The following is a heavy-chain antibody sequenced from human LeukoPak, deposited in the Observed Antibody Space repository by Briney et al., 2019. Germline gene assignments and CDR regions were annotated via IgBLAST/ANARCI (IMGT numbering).Heavy chain of an antibody. Sequence: APVKASCSPSGYIFTSYYMHWVRPAPGNGLERMGIINPSGGSTSYAQKFQGRVTMTRDTSTSTVYMELSSLRSEDTAVYYCAGSNGYSSGWLDYWGQGTLVTVSS. CDR2: INPSGGST. CDR1: GYIFTSYY. D-gene: IGHD6-19*01. CDR3: AGSNGYSSGWLDY. V-gene: IGHV1-46*01. J-gene: IGHJ4*02.